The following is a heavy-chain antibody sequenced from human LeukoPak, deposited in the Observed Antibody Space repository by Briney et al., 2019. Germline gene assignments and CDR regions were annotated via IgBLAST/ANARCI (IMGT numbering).Heavy chain of an antibody. J-gene: IGHJ5*02. D-gene: IGHD1-1*01. CDR1: RGAISGNY. CDR3: ARMNVWNDERVSWFDP. V-gene: IGHV4-4*07. CDR2: IYSAGIS. Sequence: PSETLSLTCSVSRGAISGNYWGWIRQPAGSGLEWIGRIYSAGISNFSPSLRSRVTMSVDTSKNQVSLRLISVTAADPAVYFCARMNVWNDERVSWFDPWGQGILVTVSS.